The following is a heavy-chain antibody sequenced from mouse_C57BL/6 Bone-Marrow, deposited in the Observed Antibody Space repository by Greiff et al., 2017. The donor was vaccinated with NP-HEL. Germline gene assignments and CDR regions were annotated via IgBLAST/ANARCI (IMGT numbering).Heavy chain of an antibody. CDR3: ARGPAQATGENYFDY. V-gene: IGHV2-2*01. Sequence: VMLVESGPGLVQPSQSLSITCTVSGFSLTSYGVHWVRQSPGKGLEWLGVIWSGGSTDYNAAFISRLSISKDNSKSQVFFKMNSLQADDTAIYYCARGPAQATGENYFDYWGQGTTLTVSS. CDR2: IWSGGST. J-gene: IGHJ2*01. CDR1: GFSLTSYG. D-gene: IGHD3-2*02.